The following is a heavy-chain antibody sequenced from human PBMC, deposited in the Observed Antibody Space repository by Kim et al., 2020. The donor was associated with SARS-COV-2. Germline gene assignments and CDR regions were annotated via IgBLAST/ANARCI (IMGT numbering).Heavy chain of an antibody. Sequence: AGSVKGRFTISRDNSKNTLYLQMNSLGAEDTAVYYCARGYCSGGSCALGYWGQGTLVTVSS. D-gene: IGHD2-15*01. J-gene: IGHJ4*02. V-gene: IGHV3-23*01. CDR3: ARGYCSGGSCALGY.